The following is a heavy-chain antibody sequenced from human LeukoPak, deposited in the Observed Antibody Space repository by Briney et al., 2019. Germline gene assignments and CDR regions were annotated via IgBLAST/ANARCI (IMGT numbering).Heavy chain of an antibody. J-gene: IGHJ4*02. CDR2: ISSSGST. CDR3: ARHVPPIFGVVLFDY. V-gene: IGHV4-59*08. CDR1: GDSISSYH. Sequence: KPSETLSLTCTVSGDSISSYHWGWIRQPPGKGLEWIGYISSSGSTHYSPSLKSRVTMSADTSQNQFPLKLSSVTAADTAVYYCARHVPPIFGVVLFDYWGQGTLVTVSS. D-gene: IGHD3-3*01.